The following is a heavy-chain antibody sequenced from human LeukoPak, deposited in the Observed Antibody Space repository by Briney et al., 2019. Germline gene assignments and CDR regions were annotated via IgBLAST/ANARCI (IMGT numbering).Heavy chain of an antibody. CDR1: GFTFSSYS. D-gene: IGHD3-22*01. V-gene: IGHV3-23*01. Sequence: GGSLRLSCAASGFTFSSYSMNWVRQAPGKGLEWVSAISGSGGSTYYADSVKGRFTISRDNSKNTLYLQMNSLRAEDTAVYNCAKAEDYYDSSGYYYPTSFDYWGQGTLVTVSS. CDR2: ISGSGGST. J-gene: IGHJ4*02. CDR3: AKAEDYYDSSGYYYPTSFDY.